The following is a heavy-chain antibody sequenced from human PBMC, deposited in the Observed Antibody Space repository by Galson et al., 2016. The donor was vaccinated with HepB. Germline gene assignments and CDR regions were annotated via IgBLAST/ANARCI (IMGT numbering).Heavy chain of an antibody. V-gene: IGHV3-33*01. Sequence: SLRLSCAASGLTFSNYGMHWVRQAPGKGLEWVAVIYYDGSSKHHADSVKGRFTISRDNSKNTLYLQMNSLRAEDTAVYYCARPRLGIQTWSKYYYYSFDVWGQGTTVTVSS. CDR2: IYYDGSSK. CDR1: GLTFSNYG. D-gene: IGHD5-18*01. CDR3: ARPRLGIQTWSKYYYYSFDV. J-gene: IGHJ6*02.